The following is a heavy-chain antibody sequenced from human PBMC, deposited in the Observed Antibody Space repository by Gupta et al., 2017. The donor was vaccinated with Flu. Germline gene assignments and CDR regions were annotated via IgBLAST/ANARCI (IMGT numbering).Heavy chain of an antibody. CDR3: TRDYPVAGSFDY. CDR1: RFNFGNFN. D-gene: IGHD6-19*01. CDR2: ISGSSSYK. V-gene: IGHV3-21*03. Sequence: EVHLVESGGGQVKPGGYLRLSCAAPRFNFGNFNMQWDRQAPGKGLEWISSISGSSSYKFYTDSVKGRFTISRDNAKNSLSLQMNNLRVEDTGIYYCTRDYPVAGSFDYWGPGTLVTVSS. J-gene: IGHJ4*02.